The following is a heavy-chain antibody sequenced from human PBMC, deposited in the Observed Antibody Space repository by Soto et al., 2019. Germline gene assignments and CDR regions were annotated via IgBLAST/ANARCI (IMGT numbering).Heavy chain of an antibody. CDR3: AKDRGGVLAPSYFDY. D-gene: IGHD3-10*01. CDR2: VYHTGNT. Sequence: SETLSLTCSVSGVSITSYYWTWIRHPPGKGLEWIGYVYHTGNTYYNPSLKSRVTISLDTSKNEVSLRLKSVTAADTAVYYCAKDRGGVLAPSYFDYWGQGTLVTVSS. CDR1: GVSITSYY. V-gene: IGHV4-59*01. J-gene: IGHJ4*02.